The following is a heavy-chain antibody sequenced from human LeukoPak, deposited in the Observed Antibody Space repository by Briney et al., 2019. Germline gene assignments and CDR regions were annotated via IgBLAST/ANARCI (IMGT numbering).Heavy chain of an antibody. D-gene: IGHD2-8*01. CDR3: AREKYCTPTDCLHGRFYFDY. V-gene: IGHV3-30*04. CDR2: ISSDGSSE. CDR1: GFTFNNYA. J-gene: IGHJ4*02. Sequence: GGSLRLPCAASGFTFNNYAMSWVRQAPGKGLEWVAVISSDGSSEYYTDSVKGRFTISRDYSKNTLYLQMNSLRAEDTAVYYCAREKYCTPTDCLHGRFYFDYWGQGTLVSVSS.